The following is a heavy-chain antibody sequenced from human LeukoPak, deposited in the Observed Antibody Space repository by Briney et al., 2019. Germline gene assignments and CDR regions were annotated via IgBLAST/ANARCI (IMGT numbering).Heavy chain of an antibody. CDR3: ARDRSALRFFDWFLDF. CDR1: GYTFTGSY. V-gene: IGHV1-2*02. J-gene: IGHJ4*02. CDR2: INPNSGGT. Sequence: GASVKVSCKASGYTFTGSYMHWVRQAPGQGLEWMGWINPNSGGTNYAQKFQGRGTMTRDTSISTAYMELSRLTSADTAVYYCARDRSALRFFDWFLDFWGQGTLVTVSS. D-gene: IGHD3-9*01.